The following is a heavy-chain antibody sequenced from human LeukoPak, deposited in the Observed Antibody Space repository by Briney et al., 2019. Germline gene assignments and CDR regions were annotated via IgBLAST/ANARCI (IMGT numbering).Heavy chain of an antibody. CDR2: INPNSGGT. J-gene: IGHJ6*02. CDR1: GHTFTGYY. CDR3: ARYPGWWEAAAADYYYYGMDV. Sequence: EASVKVSCKASGHTFTGYYMHWVRQAPGQGLEWMGRINPNSGGTNSAQKFQGRVTMTRDTSISTAYMELSRLRSDDTAVFYCARYPGWWEAAAADYYYYGMDVWGQGTTVTVSS. D-gene: IGHD6-13*01. V-gene: IGHV1-2*06.